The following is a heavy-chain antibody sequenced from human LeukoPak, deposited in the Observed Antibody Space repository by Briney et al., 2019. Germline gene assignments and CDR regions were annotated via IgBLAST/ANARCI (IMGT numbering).Heavy chain of an antibody. CDR3: ASLGSSSTSSPYFGY. V-gene: IGHV1-2*02. CDR1: GYTFTGYY. J-gene: IGHJ4*02. Sequence: ASVKVSCKASGYTFTGYYMHWVRQAPGQGLEWMGWINPNSGGTNYAQKFQGRVTMTRDTSISTAYMELSRLRSDDTAVYYCASLGSSSTSSPYFGYWGQGTLVTVSS. D-gene: IGHD2-2*01. CDR2: INPNSGGT.